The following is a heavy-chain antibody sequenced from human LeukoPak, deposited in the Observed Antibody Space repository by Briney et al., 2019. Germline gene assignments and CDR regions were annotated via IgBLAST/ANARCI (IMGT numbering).Heavy chain of an antibody. J-gene: IGHJ3*02. Sequence: GGSLRLSCAASGFTFSDYYMNWIRQAPGKGLEWVSYIRSSGSAIYYADSVKGRFTISRDNSKNTLYLQMNSLRAEDTAVYYCARGGIITSYAFEIWGQGAMVTVSS. D-gene: IGHD1-26*01. CDR3: ARGGIITSYAFEI. CDR1: GFTFSDYY. V-gene: IGHV3-11*04. CDR2: IRSSGSAI.